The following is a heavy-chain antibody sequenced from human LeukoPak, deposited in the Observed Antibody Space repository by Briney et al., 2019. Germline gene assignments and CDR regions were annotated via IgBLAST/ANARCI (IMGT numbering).Heavy chain of an antibody. V-gene: IGHV4-30-4*01. CDR2: IYHSGTT. D-gene: IGHD3-10*01. J-gene: IGHJ4*02. CDR3: ARHPGLPPGNFDY. CDR1: GGLTSSGDYF. Sequence: SETLSLTCTVSGGLTSSGDYFWSWLRQSPGKGLEWIGQIYHSGTTLYSPSLKSRLSISIYTSKNQFSLRLNSVTAADTAVYYCARHPGLPPGNFDYWGQGTLVTVSS.